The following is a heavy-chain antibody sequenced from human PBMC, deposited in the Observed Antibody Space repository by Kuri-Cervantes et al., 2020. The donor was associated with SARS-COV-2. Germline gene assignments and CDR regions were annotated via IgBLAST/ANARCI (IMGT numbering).Heavy chain of an antibody. CDR3: AKDMGAVTEQYYDSSGYYSVDAFDI. J-gene: IGHJ3*02. V-gene: IGHV3-23*01. D-gene: IGHD3-22*01. CDR1: GFTFSSYS. Sequence: GESLKISCAASGFTFSSYSMNWVRQAPGKGLEWVSAISGSGGSTYYADSVKGRFTISRDNSKNTLYLQMNSLRAEDTAVYYCAKDMGAVTEQYYDSSGYYSVDAFDIWGQGTMVTVSS. CDR2: ISGSGGST.